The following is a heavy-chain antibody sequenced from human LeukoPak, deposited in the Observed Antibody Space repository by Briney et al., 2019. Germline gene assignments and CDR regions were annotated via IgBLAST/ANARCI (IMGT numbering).Heavy chain of an antibody. Sequence: SETLSLTCTVSGGSISSSSYYWGWIRQPPGTGLEWIGSMYYSGSTYYNPSLKSRVTISVDTSKNQFSLKLSSVTAADTAVYYCARQGGAAAADPWGQGTLVTVSS. J-gene: IGHJ5*02. D-gene: IGHD6-13*01. V-gene: IGHV4-39*01. CDR2: MYYSGST. CDR1: GGSISSSSYY. CDR3: ARQGGAAAADP.